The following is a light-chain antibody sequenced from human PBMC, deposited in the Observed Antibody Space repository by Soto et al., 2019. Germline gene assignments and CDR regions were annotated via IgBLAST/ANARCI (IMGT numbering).Light chain of an antibody. V-gene: IGKV3-15*01. CDR3: QQYNNWPRAT. CDR1: QSVNSN. Sequence: EIVLRPSQDTLSVSPEVRTTQSCRASQSVNSNLAWYHLKPGQAPRLLIYGASIRAAGIPDRFTGSESGTEFTLSISSLQSEDFAVYYCQQYNNWPRATFGGGTKVDIK. J-gene: IGKJ4*01. CDR2: GAS.